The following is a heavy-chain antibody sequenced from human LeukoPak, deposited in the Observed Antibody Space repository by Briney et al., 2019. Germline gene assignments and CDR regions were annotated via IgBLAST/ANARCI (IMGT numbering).Heavy chain of an antibody. D-gene: IGHD1-26*01. J-gene: IGHJ4*02. CDR1: GGSISSSSYY. V-gene: IGHV4-39*01. CDR3: ARRMSSGSHPFDY. Sequence: PSETLSLTCTVSGGSISSSSYYWAWIRQPPGKGLEWIGSIYYSGSTYYNPSLKSRVTISVDTSKNQFSLKLSSVTAADTAVYYCARRMSSGSHPFDYWGQGTLVTVSS. CDR2: IYYSGST.